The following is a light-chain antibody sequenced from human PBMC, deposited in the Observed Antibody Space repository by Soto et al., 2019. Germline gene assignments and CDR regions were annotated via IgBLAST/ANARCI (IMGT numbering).Light chain of an antibody. Sequence: DIQLTQSPSFLSASVGDRVTISCRASQGISRSLVWYQQKPGRAPKLLIYAASTLHSGAPSRFSGSGSGTEFTLTISSLQPEDFATYYWQQVHNYHRTFGQGTRLDIK. CDR1: QGISRS. CDR2: AAS. J-gene: IGKJ5*01. CDR3: QQVHNYHRT. V-gene: IGKV1-9*01.